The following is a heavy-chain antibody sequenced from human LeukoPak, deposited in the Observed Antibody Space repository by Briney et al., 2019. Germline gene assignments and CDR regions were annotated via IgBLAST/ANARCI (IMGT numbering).Heavy chain of an antibody. Sequence: PSETLSLTCTVSTDSISSSRHHWGWIRQSPGTGLEWIGSIYYGRTTYYNPSLNSRVAISVVTSKNQSSLQLNSVTAADTAVYYCVRHDGRGGATMGALDSWGQGSLVTVSS. V-gene: IGHV4-39*01. J-gene: IGHJ4*02. CDR2: IYYGRTT. D-gene: IGHD5-12*01. CDR1: TDSISSSRHH. CDR3: VRHDGRGGATMGALDS.